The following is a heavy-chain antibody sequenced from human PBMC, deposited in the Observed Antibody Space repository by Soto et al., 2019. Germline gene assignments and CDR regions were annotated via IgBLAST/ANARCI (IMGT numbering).Heavy chain of an antibody. V-gene: IGHV1-3*01. J-gene: IGHJ5*02. D-gene: IGHD3-22*01. CDR3: TRHGSYDSGGYLGPNWFDP. CDR1: GYTFTSFA. Sequence: ASVKVSCKASGYTFTSFAMHWVRQAPGQRLEWMGWINAGNGNTKYSQKFQGRVTITRDTSASTAYMELSSLRSEDTAVYYCTRHGSYDSGGYLGPNWFDPWVQGTLVTVSS. CDR2: INAGNGNT.